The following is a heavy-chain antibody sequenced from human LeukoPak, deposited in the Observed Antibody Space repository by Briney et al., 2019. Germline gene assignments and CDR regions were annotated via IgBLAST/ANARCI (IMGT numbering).Heavy chain of an antibody. CDR2: INPSGGST. D-gene: IGHD1-26*01. J-gene: IGHJ4*02. CDR1: GYTFTSYY. V-gene: IGHV1-46*01. CDR3: ARLRGGSYLDY. Sequence: ASVKVSCKASGYTFTSYYMHWVRHSPGQGLEWMGIINPSGGSTIYAQKFQGRVTMTRDTSTSTVYMELSSLRSEDTAVSYCARLRGGSYLDYWGQGTLVTVSS.